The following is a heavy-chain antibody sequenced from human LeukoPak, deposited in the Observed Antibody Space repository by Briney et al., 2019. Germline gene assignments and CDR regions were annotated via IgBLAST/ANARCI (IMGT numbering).Heavy chain of an antibody. CDR3: ARVWYYGSGSLAFDY. J-gene: IGHJ4*02. CDR2: ISSSSSTI. D-gene: IGHD3-10*01. CDR1: GFTFSSYS. V-gene: IGHV3-48*04. Sequence: GGPLRLSCAASGFTFSSYSMNWVRQAPGKGLEWVSYISSSSSTIYYADSVKGRFTISRDNAKNSLYLQMNSLRAEDTAVYYCARVWYYGSGSLAFDYWGQGTLVTVSS.